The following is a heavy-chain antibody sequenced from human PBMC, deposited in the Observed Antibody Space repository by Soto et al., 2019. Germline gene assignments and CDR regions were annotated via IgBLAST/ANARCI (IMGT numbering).Heavy chain of an antibody. V-gene: IGHV2-5*02. J-gene: IGHJ4*02. D-gene: IGHD1-26*01. CDR2: IYWDDDK. CDR1: GFSLSTSGLG. Sequence: QITLKESGPTLVTPTQTLTLTCTFSGFSLSTSGLGVGWIRQPPGKTLEWLALIYWDDDKRYSLSLRSRLTITKDTSKNQVVLTMTNMDPVDTATYYCAHRPRQVGADYFDYWGQGTLVTVSS. CDR3: AHRPRQVGADYFDY.